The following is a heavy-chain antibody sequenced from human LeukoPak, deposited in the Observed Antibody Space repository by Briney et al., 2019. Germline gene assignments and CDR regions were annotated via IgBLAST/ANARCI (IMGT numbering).Heavy chain of an antibody. Sequence: ASVKVSCKASGGTFSSYAISWVRQAPGQGLEWMGRIIPIFGTANYAQKFQGRVTITTDESTSTAYMELSSLRSEDTAVYYCARDFYSMGYYYMDIWGKGTTVTVSS. CDR3: ARDFYSMGYYYMDI. V-gene: IGHV1-69*05. D-gene: IGHD4-11*01. CDR1: GGTFSSYA. J-gene: IGHJ6*03. CDR2: IIPIFGTA.